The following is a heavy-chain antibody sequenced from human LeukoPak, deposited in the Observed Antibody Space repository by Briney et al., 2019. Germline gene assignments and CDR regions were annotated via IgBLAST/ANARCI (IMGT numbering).Heavy chain of an antibody. V-gene: IGHV3-74*01. Sequence: GGSLRLSCAASGFTFSSHWMHWVRHAPGKGLVWVSRINSDGSSTSYADSVRGRFSISRDNAKNTLYLQMNSLRAEDTAVYYCARGLSGYASSLGYWGQGTLVTVSA. CDR2: INSDGSST. CDR3: ARGLSGYASSLGY. D-gene: IGHD6-6*01. J-gene: IGHJ4*02. CDR1: GFTFSSHW.